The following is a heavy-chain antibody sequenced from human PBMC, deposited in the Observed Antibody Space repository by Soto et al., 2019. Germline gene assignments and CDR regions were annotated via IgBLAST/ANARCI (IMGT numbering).Heavy chain of an antibody. CDR3: ASLYGSGSYFGYYYGMDV. V-gene: IGHV3-11*01. CDR2: ISSSGSTI. Sequence: GGSLRLSCAASGFTFIDYYMSWILQAPWKGLEWVSYISSSGSTIYYADSVKGRFTISRDNAKNSLYLQMNSLRAEDTAVYYCASLYGSGSYFGYYYGMDVWGQGTTVTVSS. J-gene: IGHJ6*02. CDR1: GFTFIDYY. D-gene: IGHD3-10*01.